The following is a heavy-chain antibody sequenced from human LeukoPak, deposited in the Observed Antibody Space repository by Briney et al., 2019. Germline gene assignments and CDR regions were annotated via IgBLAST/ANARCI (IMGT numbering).Heavy chain of an antibody. D-gene: IGHD4-17*01. Sequence: GASVKVSCKASGYTFTSYAISWVRQAPGQGLEWMGGIIPIFGTANYAQKFQGRVTITADESTSTAYMELSSLRSEDTAVYYCATPTTTVTTDYYYYYMDVWGKGTTVTISS. CDR2: IIPIFGTA. J-gene: IGHJ6*03. V-gene: IGHV1-69*13. CDR1: GYTFTSYA. CDR3: ATPTTTVTTDYYYYYMDV.